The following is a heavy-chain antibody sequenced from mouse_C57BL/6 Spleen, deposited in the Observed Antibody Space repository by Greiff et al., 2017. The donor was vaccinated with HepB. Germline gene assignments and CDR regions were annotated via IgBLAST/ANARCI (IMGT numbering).Heavy chain of an antibody. CDR1: GYTFTDYY. Sequence: VQLQQSGPELVKPGASVKISCKASGYTFTDYYMNWVKQSHGKSLEWIGDINPNNGGTSYNQKFKGKATLTVDKSSSTAYMELRSLTSEDSAVYYCARGLVSYYYAMDYWGQGTSVTVSS. CDR2: INPNNGGT. D-gene: IGHD6-2*01. J-gene: IGHJ4*01. CDR3: ARGLVSYYYAMDY. V-gene: IGHV1-26*01.